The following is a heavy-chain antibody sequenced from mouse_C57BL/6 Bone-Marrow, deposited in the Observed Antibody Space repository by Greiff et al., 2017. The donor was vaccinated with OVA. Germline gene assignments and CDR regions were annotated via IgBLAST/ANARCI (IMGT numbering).Heavy chain of an antibody. Sequence: EVQLVESGGGLVKPGGSLKLSCAASGFTFSDYGMHWVRQAPEKGLEWVAYISSGSSTIYYADTVKGRFTISRDNAKNTLFLQMTSLRSEDTAMYYCARSITTVVATPWFAYWGQGTLVTVSA. CDR3: ARSITTVVATPWFAY. CDR2: ISSGSSTI. V-gene: IGHV5-17*01. D-gene: IGHD1-1*01. CDR1: GFTFSDYG. J-gene: IGHJ3*01.